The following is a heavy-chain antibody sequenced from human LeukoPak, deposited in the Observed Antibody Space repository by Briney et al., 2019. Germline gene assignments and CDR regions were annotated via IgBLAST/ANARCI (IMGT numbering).Heavy chain of an antibody. J-gene: IGHJ4*02. CDR1: GFTFSSYG. Sequence: GGSLRLSCAASGFTFSSYGMHWVRQAPGKGLEWVAFIRYDGSNKYYADSVKGRFTISRDNSKNTLYLQMNSLRAEDTAVYHCAKDASTVTSQGDYWGQGTLVTVSS. V-gene: IGHV3-30*02. D-gene: IGHD4-17*01. CDR3: AKDASTVTSQGDY. CDR2: IRYDGSNK.